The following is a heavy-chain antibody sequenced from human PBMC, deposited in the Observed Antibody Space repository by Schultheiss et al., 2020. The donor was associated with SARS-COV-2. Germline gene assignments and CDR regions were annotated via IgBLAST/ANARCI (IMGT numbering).Heavy chain of an antibody. CDR1: GFTFSSYD. D-gene: IGHD3/OR15-3a*01. CDR2: TWYDGNNQ. CDR3: ARGTYYDTWTGYSLADGWYFDL. J-gene: IGHJ2*01. V-gene: IGHV3-33*01. Sequence: GGSLRLSCAASGFTFSSYDMHWVRQAPGKGLEWVAVTWYDGNNQYYGDSVKGRFTISRDNAKNTLFLQMNSLRAEDTAVYYCARGTYYDTWTGYSLADGWYFDLWGRGTVVTVSS.